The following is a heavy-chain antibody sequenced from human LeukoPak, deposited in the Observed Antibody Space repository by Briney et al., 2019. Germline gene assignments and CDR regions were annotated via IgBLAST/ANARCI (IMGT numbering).Heavy chain of an antibody. CDR1: GGSISSYY. Sequence: PSETLSLTCTVSGGSISSYYWSWIRQPPGKGLEWIGYIYYSGSTNYNPSLKSRVTISVDTSKNQFSLKLSSVTAADTAVYYCARLADGSGSYSYYFDYWGQGTLVTVSS. J-gene: IGHJ4*02. D-gene: IGHD3-10*01. CDR2: IYYSGST. CDR3: ARLADGSGSYSYYFDY. V-gene: IGHV4-59*12.